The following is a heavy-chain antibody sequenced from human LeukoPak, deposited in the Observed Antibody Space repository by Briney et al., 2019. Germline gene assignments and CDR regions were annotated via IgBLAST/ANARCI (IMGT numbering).Heavy chain of an antibody. V-gene: IGHV1-58*02. D-gene: IGHD2-15*01. J-gene: IGHJ4*02. Sequence: SVKVSCKASGFTFTSSAMQWVRQARGQRLEWIGWIVVGSGNTDYAQKFQERVTITRDMSTSTAYMELSSLRSEDTAVYYCAAGWVCSGGSCYYYFDYWGQGTLVTVSS. CDR1: GFTFTSSA. CDR2: IVVGSGNT. CDR3: AAGWVCSGGSCYYYFDY.